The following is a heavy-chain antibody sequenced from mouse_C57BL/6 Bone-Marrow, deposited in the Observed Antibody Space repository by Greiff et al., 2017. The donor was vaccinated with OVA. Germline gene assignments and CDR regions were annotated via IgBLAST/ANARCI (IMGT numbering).Heavy chain of an antibody. CDR1: GFTFSSYA. CDR2: ISDGGSYT. CDR3: ARGRTYGNYFDY. D-gene: IGHD2-10*02. Sequence: EVKLVESGGGLVKPGGSLKLSCAASGFTFSSYAMSWVRQTPEKRLEWVATISDGGSYTYYPDNVKGRFTISRDNAKNNLYLQMSHLKSEDTAMYYCARGRTYGNYFDYWGQGTTLTVSS. V-gene: IGHV5-4*03. J-gene: IGHJ2*01.